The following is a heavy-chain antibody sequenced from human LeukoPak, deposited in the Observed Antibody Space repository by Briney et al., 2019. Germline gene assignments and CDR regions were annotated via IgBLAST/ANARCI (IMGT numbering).Heavy chain of an antibody. CDR1: GFTFSSFA. J-gene: IGHJ4*02. Sequence: GGSLRLSCSASGFTFSSFAMHWVRQAPGKGLEYVSSIIISGGSTYYADSAKGRFTISRDNSKNTLYLQMSSLRADDTAVYYCVKDRGSGSYSPLHFDYWGQGTLVTVSS. CDR3: VKDRGSGSYSPLHFDY. CDR2: IIISGGST. V-gene: IGHV3-64D*06. D-gene: IGHD3-10*01.